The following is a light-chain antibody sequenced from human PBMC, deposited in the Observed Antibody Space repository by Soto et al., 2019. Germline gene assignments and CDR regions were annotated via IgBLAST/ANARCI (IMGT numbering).Light chain of an antibody. J-gene: IGKJ2*01. CDR3: QHYGASPKYT. Sequence: PGQRATLSCRASQSVSSSSLAWYQQRPGQAPRLLIYGASRRATGIPDRFSGSGSGTDFTLTISRLEPEDFAVYYCQHYGASPKYTFGQGTKLEIK. V-gene: IGKV3-20*01. CDR2: GAS. CDR1: QSVSSSS.